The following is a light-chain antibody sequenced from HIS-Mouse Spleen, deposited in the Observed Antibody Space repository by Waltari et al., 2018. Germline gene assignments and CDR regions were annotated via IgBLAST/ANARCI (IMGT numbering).Light chain of an antibody. Sequence: DIQLTQSPSFLSASVGDRVTITCRASQGISSYLAWYQQKPGKAPKLLIYAASTLQSGVPSRFSGSGYGTEFTLTISSLQPEEFATYYCQQLNSYPPTFGQGTKVEIK. CDR3: QQLNSYPPT. J-gene: IGKJ1*01. V-gene: IGKV1-9*01. CDR2: AAS. CDR1: QGISSY.